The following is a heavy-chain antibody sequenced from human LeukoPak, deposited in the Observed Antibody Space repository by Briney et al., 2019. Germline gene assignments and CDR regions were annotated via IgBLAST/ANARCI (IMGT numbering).Heavy chain of an antibody. J-gene: IGHJ5*02. D-gene: IGHD6-6*01. CDR3: ARQLVGSSSISFDP. V-gene: IGHV1-69*05. Sequence: SVKVSCKASGGTFSSYAISWVRQATGQGLEWMGGIIPIFCTANYAQKFQGRVTITTDESTSTAYMELSSLRSEDTAVYYCARQLVGSSSISFDPWGQGTLVTVSS. CDR2: IIPIFCTA. CDR1: GGTFSSYA.